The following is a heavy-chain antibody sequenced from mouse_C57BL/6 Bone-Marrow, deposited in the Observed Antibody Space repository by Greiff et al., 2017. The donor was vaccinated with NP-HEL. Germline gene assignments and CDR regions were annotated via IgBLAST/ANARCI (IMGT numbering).Heavy chain of an antibody. J-gene: IGHJ2*02. Sequence: VQLQQSGPELVKPGASVKIPCKASGYTFTDYNMDWVKQSHGNSLEWIGDINPNNGGTIYNQKFKGKATLTVDKSSSTAYMELRSLTTEDTAVYYCARGRDYGCYMDYWGQGTSLTVSS. CDR2: INPNNGGT. D-gene: IGHD1-1*02. CDR1: GYTFTDYN. V-gene: IGHV1-18*01. CDR3: ARGRDYGCYMDY.